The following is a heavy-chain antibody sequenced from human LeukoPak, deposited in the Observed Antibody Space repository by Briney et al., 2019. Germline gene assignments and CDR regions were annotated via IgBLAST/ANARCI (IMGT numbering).Heavy chain of an antibody. J-gene: IGHJ5*02. Sequence: ASVKVSCKASRYTFTSYDINWVRQATGQGLEWMGWMNPNSGNTGYAQKFQGRVTMTRNTSISTAYMELSSLRSEDTAVYYCARTYYYDSSGYYNWFDPWGQGTLVTVSS. CDR3: ARTYYYDSSGYYNWFDP. CDR2: MNPNSGNT. D-gene: IGHD3-22*01. V-gene: IGHV1-8*01. CDR1: RYTFTSYD.